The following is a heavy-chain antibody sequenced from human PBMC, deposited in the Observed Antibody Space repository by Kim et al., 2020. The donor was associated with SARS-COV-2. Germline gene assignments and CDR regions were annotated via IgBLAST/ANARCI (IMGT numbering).Heavy chain of an antibody. CDR3: AKPRGYSYGSPFDY. D-gene: IGHD5-18*01. CDR1: GFTFSSYG. CDR2: ISYDGSNK. V-gene: IGHV3-30*18. J-gene: IGHJ4*02. Sequence: GGSLRLSCAASGFTFSSYGMHWVRQAPGKGLEWVAVISYDGSNKYYADSVKGRFTISRYNSKNTLYLQMNSLRAEDTAVYYCAKPRGYSYGSPFDYWGQGTLVTVSS.